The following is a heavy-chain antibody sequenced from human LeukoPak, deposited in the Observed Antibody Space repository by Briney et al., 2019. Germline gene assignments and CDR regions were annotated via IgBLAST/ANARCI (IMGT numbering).Heavy chain of an antibody. V-gene: IGHV3-7*01. Sequence: PGGSLRLSCAASGFTFSRYWMSWVRQVPGKGLEWVANIKEDAGEIYYVDSVKGRFTISRDNAKNSLYLQMGSLRAEDTAVYYCMRDKVVGPTLFDYWGQGTLVTVSS. CDR3: MRDKVVGPTLFDY. J-gene: IGHJ4*02. CDR2: IKEDAGEI. D-gene: IGHD1-26*01. CDR1: GFTFSRYW.